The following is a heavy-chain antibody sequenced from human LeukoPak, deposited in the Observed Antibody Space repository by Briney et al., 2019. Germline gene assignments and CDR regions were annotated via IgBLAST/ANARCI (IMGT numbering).Heavy chain of an antibody. CDR3: ARRSTVWFGAGNWFDP. CDR2: ISGSGDNT. J-gene: IGHJ5*02. V-gene: IGHV3-23*01. Sequence: GGSLRLSCAASGFTFSSYAMNWVRQAPGKGLEWVSIISGSGDNTYYTDSVKGRFTISRDNSKNTLFLQMNSLRAEDTAVYYCARRSTVWFGAGNWFDPWAREPWSPSPQ. D-gene: IGHD3-10*01. CDR1: GFTFSSYA.